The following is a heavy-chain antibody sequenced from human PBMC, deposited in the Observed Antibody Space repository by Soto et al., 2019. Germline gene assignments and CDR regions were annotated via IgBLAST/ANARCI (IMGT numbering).Heavy chain of an antibody. J-gene: IGHJ4*02. CDR1: GGTFSSYA. V-gene: IGHV1-69*01. D-gene: IGHD3-10*01. CDR3: ARVRGPHYDFDY. Sequence: SVKVSCKASGGTFSSYAISWVRQAPGQGLGWMGGIIPIFGTANYAQKFQGRVTITADESTSTAYMELSSLRSDDTAVYYCARVRGPHYDFDYWCQGTLVSVS. CDR2: IIPIFGTA.